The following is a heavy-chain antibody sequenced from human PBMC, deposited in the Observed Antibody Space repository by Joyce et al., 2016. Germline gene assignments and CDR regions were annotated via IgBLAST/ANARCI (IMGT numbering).Heavy chain of an antibody. V-gene: IGHV3-30*18. D-gene: IGHD6-13*01. CDR2: ISYHGHNK. CDR1: GFTFSSYR. J-gene: IGHJ3*02. Sequence: QVQLVESGGGVVQPGRSLRLSCAASGFTFSSYRMHWVGRAPGKGLEWVAVISYHGHNKYYADAVKGRFTISRDNSKNTLYLQMNSLRAEDTAVYYCAKGVGITTPGAKFDIWGQGTMVTVSS. CDR3: AKGVGITTPGAKFDI.